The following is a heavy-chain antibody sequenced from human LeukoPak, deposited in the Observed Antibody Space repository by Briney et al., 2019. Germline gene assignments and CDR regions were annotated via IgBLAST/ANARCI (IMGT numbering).Heavy chain of an antibody. CDR2: INHSGST. CDR3: ARGLGYCTN. CDR1: GGSFSGYY. Sequence: SETLSLTCAVYGGSFSGYYWSWIRQPPGKGLEWIGEINHSGSTNYNPSLKSRVTISVDTSKNQFSLKLSSVTAADTAVYYCARGLGYCTNWGQGTLVTVSS. D-gene: IGHD2-8*01. J-gene: IGHJ4*02. V-gene: IGHV4-34*01.